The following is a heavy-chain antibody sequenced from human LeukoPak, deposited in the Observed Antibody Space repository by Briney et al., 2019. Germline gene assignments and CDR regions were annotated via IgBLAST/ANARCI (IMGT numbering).Heavy chain of an antibody. V-gene: IGHV4-34*01. Sequence: SETLSLTCAVYGGSFSGYYWSWIRQPPGKGLEWIGEINHSGSTNYNPSLKSRVTISVDTSKNQFSPKLSSVTAADTAVYYCARLGAGPTYYDFWSGYSSFYFDYWGQGTLVTVSS. CDR3: ARLGAGPTYYDFWSGYSSFYFDY. D-gene: IGHD3-3*01. CDR2: INHSGST. J-gene: IGHJ4*02. CDR1: GGSFSGYY.